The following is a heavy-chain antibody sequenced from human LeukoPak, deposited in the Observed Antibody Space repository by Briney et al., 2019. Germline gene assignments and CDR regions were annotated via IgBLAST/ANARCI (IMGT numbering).Heavy chain of an antibody. J-gene: IGHJ6*02. Sequence: ASVKVSCKASGGTFSSYAISWVRQSPGQGLEWMGWIDPNSGGTNYAQKFQGRVTMTRDTSISTAYMELSRLRSDDTAVYYCASGIYGSGSYYNPSDYYYGMDVWGQGTTVTVSS. D-gene: IGHD3-10*01. CDR1: GGTFSSYA. V-gene: IGHV1-2*02. CDR2: IDPNSGGT. CDR3: ASGIYGSGSYYNPSDYYYGMDV.